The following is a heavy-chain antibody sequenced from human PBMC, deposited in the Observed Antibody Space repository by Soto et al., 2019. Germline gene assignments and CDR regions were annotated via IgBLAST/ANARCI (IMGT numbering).Heavy chain of an antibody. CDR1: GFTFGEYA. CDR2: IRNKAYRGTT. CDR3: TRGDMALNDY. Sequence: GGSLRLSCTASGFTFGEYAMSWVRQAPGKGLEWISFIRNKAYRGTTKYAASVRGRFTISRDDSKSIAYLQMNSLKTEDTAVYYCTRGDMALNDYWGQGTLVTVSS. V-gene: IGHV3-49*04. J-gene: IGHJ4*02. D-gene: IGHD2-15*01.